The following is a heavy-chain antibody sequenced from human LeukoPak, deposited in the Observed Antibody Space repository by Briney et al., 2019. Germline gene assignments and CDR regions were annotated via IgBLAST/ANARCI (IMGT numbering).Heavy chain of an antibody. CDR3: AILRVNYGGNWFDP. D-gene: IGHD4-23*01. CDR2: IYTSGST. J-gene: IGHJ5*02. Sequence: SETLSLNCTVSGGSISSYYWSWIRQPAGKGLEWIGRIYTSGSTNYNPSLKSRVTMSVDTSKNQFSLKLSSVTAADTAVYYCAILRVNYGGNWFDPWGQGTLVTVSS. V-gene: IGHV4-4*07. CDR1: GGSISSYY.